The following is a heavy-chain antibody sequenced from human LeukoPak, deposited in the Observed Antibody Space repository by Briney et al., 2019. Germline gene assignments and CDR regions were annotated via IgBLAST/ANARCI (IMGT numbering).Heavy chain of an antibody. CDR2: IFYSEGP. CDR3: GRHERPIGRYNYYYTMDV. Sequence: SETLSLTCTVSGGSISSSGYYWGWIRQPPGKGLEWIGSIFYSEGPSYNPSLNSRVTISVDTSKNQFSLKLRSVTAADTAVYYCGRHERPIGRYNYYYTMDVWGQGTTVTVSS. V-gene: IGHV4-39*01. D-gene: IGHD1-26*01. CDR1: GGSISSSGYY. J-gene: IGHJ6*02.